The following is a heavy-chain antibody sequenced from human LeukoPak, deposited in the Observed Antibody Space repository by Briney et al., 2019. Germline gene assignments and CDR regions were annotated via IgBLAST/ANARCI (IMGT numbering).Heavy chain of an antibody. CDR2: IYYSGST. CDR3: ARDRTFSTGIVRAIGGFDP. V-gene: IGHV4-39*07. D-gene: IGHD1-26*01. J-gene: IGHJ5*02. CDR1: GGSISSSSYY. Sequence: SETLSLSCTVSGGSISSSSYYWGWIRQPPGKGLEWIGSIYYSGSTYYNPSLKSRVTISVDTSKNQFSLKLSSVTAADTAVYYCARDRTFSTGIVRAIGGFDPWGQGTLVTVSS.